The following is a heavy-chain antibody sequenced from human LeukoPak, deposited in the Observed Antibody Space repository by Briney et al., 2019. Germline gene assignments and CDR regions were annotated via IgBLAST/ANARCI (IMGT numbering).Heavy chain of an antibody. Sequence: PGGSLRLSCAASGFTLSSYWMHWVRQAPGKGLVWVSHINNDGRSTSYADSVKGRFTISRDNAKNTLYLQMNSLRAEDTAVYYCVRNSDSYFDYWGQGTLVTVSS. J-gene: IGHJ4*02. CDR2: INNDGRST. V-gene: IGHV3-74*01. D-gene: IGHD4-23*01. CDR1: GFTLSSYW. CDR3: VRNSDSYFDY.